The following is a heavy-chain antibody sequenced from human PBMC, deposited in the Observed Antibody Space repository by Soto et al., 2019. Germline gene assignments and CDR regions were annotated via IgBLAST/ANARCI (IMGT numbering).Heavy chain of an antibody. CDR3: LERSSLYYFDY. CDR1: GFTFSGSA. CDR2: IRSKANSYAT. V-gene: IGHV3-73*02. D-gene: IGHD1-1*01. J-gene: IGHJ4*02. Sequence: EVQLVESGGGLVQPGGSLKLSCAASGFTFSGSAMHWVRQASGKGLEWVGRIRSKANSYATAYAASVKGRFTISRDDSKNTAYLQMNSLKTEDTAVYYCLERSSLYYFDYWGQGTLGTVSS.